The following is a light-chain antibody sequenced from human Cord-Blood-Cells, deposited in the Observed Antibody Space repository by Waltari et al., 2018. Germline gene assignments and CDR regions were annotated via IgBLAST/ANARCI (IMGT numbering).Light chain of an antibody. V-gene: IGLV2-23*02. CDR1: SSDVGSYNL. CDR3: CSYAGSSTLVV. J-gene: IGLJ1*01. CDR2: EVS. Sequence: QSALTQPASVSGSPGQSITISCTGTSSDVGSYNLVSWYQQHPGKAPKLMIYEVSKRPSGVSNRFSGSKSGNTASLTSSGLQAEDEADYYCCSYAGSSTLVVFGTGTKVTVL.